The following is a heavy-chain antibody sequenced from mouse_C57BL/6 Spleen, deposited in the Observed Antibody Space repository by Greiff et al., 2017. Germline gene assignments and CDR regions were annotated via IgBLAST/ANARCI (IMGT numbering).Heavy chain of an antibody. J-gene: IGHJ4*01. Sequence: VQLQQSVAELVRPGASVKLSCTASGFNIKNTYMHWVKQRPEQGLEWIGRIDPANGNTKYAPKFQGKATITADTSSNTAYLQLSILTSEDTAIXYYARFYYGSYYYAMDYWGQGTSVTVSS. D-gene: IGHD1-1*01. CDR3: ARFYYGSYYYAMDY. V-gene: IGHV14-3*01. CDR2: IDPANGNT. CDR1: GFNIKNTY.